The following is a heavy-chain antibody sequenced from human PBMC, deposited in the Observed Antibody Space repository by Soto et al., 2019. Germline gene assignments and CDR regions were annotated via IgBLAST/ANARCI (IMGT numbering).Heavy chain of an antibody. Sequence: PGGSLRLSCAASGFTFSSYGMHWVRQAPGKGLEWVAVIWYDGSNKYYADSVKGRSTISRDNSKNTLYLQMNSLRAEDTAVYYCAGTQQPHHYGMDVWGQGTTVTVSS. CDR1: GFTFSSYG. CDR3: AGTQQPHHYGMDV. V-gene: IGHV3-33*01. CDR2: IWYDGSNK. D-gene: IGHD6-13*01. J-gene: IGHJ6*02.